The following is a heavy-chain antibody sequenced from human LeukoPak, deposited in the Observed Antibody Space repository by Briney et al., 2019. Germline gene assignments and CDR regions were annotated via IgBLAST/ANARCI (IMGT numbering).Heavy chain of an antibody. CDR2: IIPIFGTA. Sequence: ASVKVSCKASGGTFSSYAISWVRQAPGPGLEWMGRIIPIFGTANYAQKFQGRVTITTDESTSTAYMELSSLSSEDTAVYYCARFRVTEAFDIWGQGTMVTVSS. J-gene: IGHJ3*02. D-gene: IGHD2-21*02. CDR1: GGTFSSYA. CDR3: ARFRVTEAFDI. V-gene: IGHV1-69*05.